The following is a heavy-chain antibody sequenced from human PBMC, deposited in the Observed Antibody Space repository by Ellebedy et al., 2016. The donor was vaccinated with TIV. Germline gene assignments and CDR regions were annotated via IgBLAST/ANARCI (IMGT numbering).Heavy chain of an antibody. J-gene: IGHJ3*02. CDR3: ARDRLSTGWYDDAFDI. CDR1: GFTFRSYG. V-gene: IGHV3-23*01. D-gene: IGHD6-19*01. CDR2: ISGSGSDT. Sequence: GGSLRLSCAASGFTFRSYGMTWVRQAPGKGLDWVSSISGSGSDTHYADSVKGRFTISRDSSKNTLYLQMNSLRAEDTALYYCARDRLSTGWYDDAFDIWGRGTMVTVSS.